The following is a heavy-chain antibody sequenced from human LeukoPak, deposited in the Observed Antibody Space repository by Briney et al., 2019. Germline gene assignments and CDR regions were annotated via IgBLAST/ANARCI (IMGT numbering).Heavy chain of an antibody. CDR2: INPNSGGT. Sequence: GASVKVSCKASGYTFTGYYMHWVRQAPGQGLEWMGWINPNSGGTNYAQKFQGRVTMTRDTSISTAYMELSRLRSDDTAVYYCARDGPSHGYCTNGVCYDYWGQGTLVTVSS. D-gene: IGHD2-8*01. J-gene: IGHJ4*02. CDR1: GYTFTGYY. CDR3: ARDGPSHGYCTNGVCYDY. V-gene: IGHV1-2*02.